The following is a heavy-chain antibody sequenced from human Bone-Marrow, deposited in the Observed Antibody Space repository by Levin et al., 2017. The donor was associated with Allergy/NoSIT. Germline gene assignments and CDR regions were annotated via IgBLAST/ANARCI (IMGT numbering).Heavy chain of an antibody. Sequence: SSETLSLTCTVSSGSMDSYYWSWVRQPRGKGLEWMGYISYTGSPNYNPSLKDRVTILRDLSKNQFSLSLRSMTAADTAVYFCARGPTVFGFDYWGQGAQVTVS. V-gene: IGHV4-59*01. CDR3: ARGPTVFGFDY. CDR2: ISYTGSP. D-gene: IGHD3-3*01. J-gene: IGHJ4*02. CDR1: SGSMDSYY.